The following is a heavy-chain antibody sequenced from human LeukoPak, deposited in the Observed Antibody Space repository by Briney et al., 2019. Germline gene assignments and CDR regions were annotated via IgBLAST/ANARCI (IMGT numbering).Heavy chain of an antibody. CDR2: ISYDGSNK. J-gene: IGHJ4*02. CDR1: GFTFSSYA. Sequence: PGRSLRLSCAASGFTFSSYAMHWVRQAPGKGLEWVAVISYDGSNKYYADSVEGRFTISGDNSKNTLYLQMNSLRAEDTAVYYCARGTVAEYYFDYWGQGTLVTVSS. CDR3: ARGTVAEYYFDY. V-gene: IGHV3-30-3*01. D-gene: IGHD6-19*01.